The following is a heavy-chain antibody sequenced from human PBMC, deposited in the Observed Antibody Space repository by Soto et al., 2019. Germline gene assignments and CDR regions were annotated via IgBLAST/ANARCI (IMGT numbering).Heavy chain of an antibody. J-gene: IGHJ4*02. CDR2: IYYSGST. Sequence: PSETLSLTCTVSGGSVSSGSYYWSWIRQPPGKGLGWIGYIYYSGSTNYNPSLKSRVTISVDTSKNQFSLKLSSVTAADTAVYYCASYHYDILTGYSTALDYWGQGTLVTVSS. CDR1: GGSVSSGSYY. D-gene: IGHD3-9*01. V-gene: IGHV4-61*01. CDR3: ASYHYDILTGYSTALDY.